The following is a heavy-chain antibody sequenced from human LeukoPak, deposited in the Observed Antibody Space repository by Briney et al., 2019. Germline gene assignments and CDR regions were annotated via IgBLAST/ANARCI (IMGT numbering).Heavy chain of an antibody. CDR1: GFTFSSYA. Sequence: GGSLRLSCAASGFTFSSYALNWVRQAPGKELEWVSHISSSSGTKHYADSVEGRFTISRDSARNSMFLQMNSLRDEDTAIYYCARGRYYGSGSGDAFDLWGQGAMVIAS. J-gene: IGHJ3*01. CDR3: ARGRYYGSGSGDAFDL. D-gene: IGHD3-10*01. V-gene: IGHV3-48*02. CDR2: ISSSSGTK.